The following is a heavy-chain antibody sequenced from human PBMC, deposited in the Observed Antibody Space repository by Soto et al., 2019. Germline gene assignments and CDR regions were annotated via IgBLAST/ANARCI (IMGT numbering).Heavy chain of an antibody. J-gene: IGHJ4*02. V-gene: IGHV3-23*01. CDR1: GFTFGDYA. D-gene: IGHD5-18*01. CDR2: ISGSGDKT. Sequence: GGSLRLSWAASGFTFGDYAVSWVLQAPGKGPEWVSAISGSGDKTYYVDSVKGRFTISRDNSKNTVSLQMNSLRADDTAVYYCAKEGYPPFFEYWGQGTLVTVSS. CDR3: AKEGYPPFFEY.